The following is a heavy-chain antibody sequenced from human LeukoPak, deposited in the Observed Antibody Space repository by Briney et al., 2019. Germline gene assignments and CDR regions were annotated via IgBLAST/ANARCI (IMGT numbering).Heavy chain of an antibody. CDR1: GGSISSYY. J-gene: IGHJ4*02. CDR3: ARRDLITGTTDY. CDR2: IYYSGST. Sequence: SETLSLTCSVSGGSISSYYWSWIRQPPGKGLEWIGYIYYSGSTNYNPSLKSRVTISLDTSKNQFSLKLSSVTAADTAVYYCARRDLITGTTDYWGQGILVTVSS. V-gene: IGHV4-59*01. D-gene: IGHD1-7*01.